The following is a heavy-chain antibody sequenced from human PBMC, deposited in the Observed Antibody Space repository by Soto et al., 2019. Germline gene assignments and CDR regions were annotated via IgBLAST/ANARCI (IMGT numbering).Heavy chain of an antibody. V-gene: IGHV3-33*01. Sequence: QVQLVESGGGVVQPGRSLRLSCAASGFTFSSYGMHWVRQAPGKGLEWVAVIWYDGSNKYYADSVKGRFTIARDNSKNTRYLQMNSLRAEDTAVYYCARDPRWGGPRTTSQYCTNGVCYSNPPYYYYYGMDVWGQGTTVTVSS. CDR2: IWYDGSNK. CDR1: GFTFSSYG. J-gene: IGHJ6*02. CDR3: ARDPRWGGPRTTSQYCTNGVCYSNPPYYYYYGMDV. D-gene: IGHD2-8*01.